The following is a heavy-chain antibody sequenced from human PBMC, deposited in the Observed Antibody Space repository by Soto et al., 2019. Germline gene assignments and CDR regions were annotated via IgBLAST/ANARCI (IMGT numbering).Heavy chain of an antibody. D-gene: IGHD1-26*01. CDR2: IYYSGST. CDR1: GGSISSYY. CDR3: ARARVGATTGWFDP. V-gene: IGHV4-59*01. J-gene: IGHJ5*02. Sequence: PWETLSLTCTVSGGSISSYYWSWIRQPPGKGLEWIGYIYYSGSTNYNPSLKSRVTISVDTSKNQFSLKLSSVTAADTAVYYCARARVGATTGWFDPWGQGTLVTVSS.